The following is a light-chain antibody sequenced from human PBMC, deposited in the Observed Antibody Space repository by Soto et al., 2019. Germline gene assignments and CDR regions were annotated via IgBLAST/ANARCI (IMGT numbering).Light chain of an antibody. V-gene: IGKV1-5*03. CDR2: KAS. CDR1: QSVSMW. CDR3: QHYNSYSDA. Sequence: TQMSMSPSTLSASVGDRVTITCRASQSVSMWLAWYQQKPGKAPRLLIYKASTLKSGVPSRFSGSGSGTEFTLTISSLQPDDFATYYCQHYNSYSDAFGQGTKVDNK. J-gene: IGKJ1*01.